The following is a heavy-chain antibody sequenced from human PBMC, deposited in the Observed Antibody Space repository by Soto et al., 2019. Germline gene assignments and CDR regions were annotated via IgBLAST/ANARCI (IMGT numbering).Heavy chain of an antibody. J-gene: IGHJ4*02. V-gene: IGHV4-59*08. CDR1: GGSIRSYY. CDR3: ARIGQNDGLDY. D-gene: IGHD1-1*01. CDR2: IYYSGNI. Sequence: QVQLQESGPGLVRPSETLSLTCTVSGGSIRSYYWSWIRQTPGKGLEWIGYIYYSGNINYNPSLKSRATISVDTSKNQFSLRLTSVTAADTAVYYCARIGQNDGLDYWGQGTLVTVSS.